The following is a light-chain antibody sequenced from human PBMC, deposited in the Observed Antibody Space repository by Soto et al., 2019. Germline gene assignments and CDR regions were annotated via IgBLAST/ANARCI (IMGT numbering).Light chain of an antibody. J-gene: IGKJ5*01. CDR3: QQHGNWPIS. CDR1: QSVSSY. CDR2: DAS. V-gene: IGKV3-11*01. Sequence: EIVVTQSPATLSLSPGARATLSCRASQSVSSYIAWYQQKPGQAPRLLIYDASKRATGIPARFTASVSGTDFTLTISSLEPVDFVVYYCQQHGNWPISFGQGTRLAIK.